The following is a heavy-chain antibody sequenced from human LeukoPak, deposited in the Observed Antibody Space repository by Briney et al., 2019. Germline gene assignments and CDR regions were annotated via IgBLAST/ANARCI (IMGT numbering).Heavy chain of an antibody. CDR2: IYSGGST. D-gene: IGHD2-21*01. Sequence: GGSLRLSCAASGFTVSSNYMSWVRQAPGKGLEWVSVIYSGGSTYYADSVKGRFTISRDNFKNTLYLQMNSLRAEDTAVYYCASALWGGYYFDYWGQGTLVTVSS. CDR1: GFTVSSNY. CDR3: ASALWGGYYFDY. J-gene: IGHJ4*02. V-gene: IGHV3-53*01.